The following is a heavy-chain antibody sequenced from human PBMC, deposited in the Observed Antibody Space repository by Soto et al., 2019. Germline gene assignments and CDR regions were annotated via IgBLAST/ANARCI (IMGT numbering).Heavy chain of an antibody. Sequence: ASVKVSCKVSGYTLTELSMHWVRQAPGKRLEWMGGFDPEDGETIYAQKFQGRVTMTEDTSTDTAYMELSSLRSEDTAVYYCATIRMVRGAPSYYYYGMDVWGQGTTVTVSS. V-gene: IGHV1-24*01. CDR2: FDPEDGET. D-gene: IGHD3-10*01. J-gene: IGHJ6*02. CDR1: GYTLTELS. CDR3: ATIRMVRGAPSYYYYGMDV.